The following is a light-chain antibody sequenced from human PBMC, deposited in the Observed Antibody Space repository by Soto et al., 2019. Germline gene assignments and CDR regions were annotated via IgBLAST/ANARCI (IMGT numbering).Light chain of an antibody. CDR1: QSVSSN. J-gene: IGKJ2*01. V-gene: IGKV3-15*01. Sequence: EIVMTQSPATLSVSPGERATLSCRASQSVSSNLAWYQQNPGQAPRLLIYGASTRATGIPARFSGSGSGTEFTLTIRSLQSADFAVYYCQQYNNWPLMYTFGQGNKLEIK. CDR3: QQYNNWPLMYT. CDR2: GAS.